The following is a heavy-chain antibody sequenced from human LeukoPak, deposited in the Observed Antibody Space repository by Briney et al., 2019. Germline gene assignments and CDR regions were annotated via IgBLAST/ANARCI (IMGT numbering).Heavy chain of an antibody. CDR2: IYPGDSDT. V-gene: IGHV5-51*01. Sequence: GESLKISCKGSGYSFTSYWIGWVRQMPGKGLEWMGIIYPGDSDTRYSPSFQGQVTISADKSISTAYLQWSSLKASDTAMYYCARHRRDGYNYGQFDYWGQGTLVTVSS. D-gene: IGHD5-24*01. CDR1: GYSFTSYW. J-gene: IGHJ4*02. CDR3: ARHRRDGYNYGQFDY.